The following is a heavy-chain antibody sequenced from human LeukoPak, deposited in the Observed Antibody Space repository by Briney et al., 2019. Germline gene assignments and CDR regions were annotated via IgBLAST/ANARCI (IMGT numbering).Heavy chain of an antibody. CDR3: VKDIGTVGASPFDY. J-gene: IGHJ4*02. V-gene: IGHV3-23*01. D-gene: IGHD1-26*01. CDR1: GFTFSNNA. Sequence: GGSLRLSCAASGFTFSNNALGWVRQAPGKGLEWVSVISGSGLNTYYTDSVKGRFTISRDNSKNTLSLQMNSLRAGDAAVYYCVKDIGTVGASPFDYWGQGTLVSVSS. CDR2: ISGSGLNT.